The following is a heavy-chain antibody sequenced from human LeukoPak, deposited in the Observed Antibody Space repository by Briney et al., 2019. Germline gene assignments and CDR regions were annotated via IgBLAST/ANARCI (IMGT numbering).Heavy chain of an antibody. Sequence: GRSLRLSCAASGFTFSSYAMHWVRQAPGKGLEWVAVISYDGSNKYYADSVKGRFTISRDNSRNTLYLQMNSLRVEDTAVYFCASTVLGRADWLDPWDQGTLVTVSS. CDR3: ASTVLGRADWLDP. CDR2: ISYDGSNK. D-gene: IGHD7-27*01. J-gene: IGHJ5*02. V-gene: IGHV3-30-3*01. CDR1: GFTFSSYA.